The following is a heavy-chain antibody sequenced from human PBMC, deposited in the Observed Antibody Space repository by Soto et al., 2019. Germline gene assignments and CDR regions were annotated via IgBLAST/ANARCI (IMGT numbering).Heavy chain of an antibody. V-gene: IGHV3-21*06. J-gene: IGHJ6*02. D-gene: IGHD6-6*01. CDR3: ARAHVVRTSSYYCGMDV. Sequence: GGSLRLSCVASGFTFSNHRMNWVRQAPGKGLEWVASISGSGKDTFYRDSVKGRFTISRDNAESSLVLQMNRLTVDDTAVYHWARAHVVRTSSYYCGMDVWGPGTTVTVSS. CDR1: GFTFSNHR. CDR2: ISGSGKDT.